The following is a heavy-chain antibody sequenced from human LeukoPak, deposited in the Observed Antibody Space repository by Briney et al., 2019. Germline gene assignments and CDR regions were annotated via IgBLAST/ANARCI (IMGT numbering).Heavy chain of an antibody. J-gene: IGHJ6*02. Sequence: SETLSLTCAVYGGSFSGYYWSWIRQPPGKGLECFGEINHSGSTNYNPSLKSRVTISVDTSKNQFSLKLSSVTAADTAVYYCARVPRGSSSPYYYYYGMDVWGQGTTVTVSS. V-gene: IGHV4-34*01. CDR3: ARVPRGSSSPYYYYYGMDV. D-gene: IGHD6-6*01. CDR2: INHSGST. CDR1: GGSFSGYY.